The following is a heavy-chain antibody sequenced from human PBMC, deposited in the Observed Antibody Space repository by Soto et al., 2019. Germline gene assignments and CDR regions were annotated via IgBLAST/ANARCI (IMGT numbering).Heavy chain of an antibody. CDR2: ISSSSGYI. CDR3: ASPNLGAVAGANFDY. D-gene: IGHD6-19*01. CDR1: GFTFSSYS. J-gene: IGHJ4*02. V-gene: IGHV3-21*01. Sequence: GGSLRLSCAASGFTFSSYSMNWVRQAPGKGLEWVSSISSSSGYIYYADSVKGRFTISRDNAKNSLYLQMNSLRAEDTAVYYCASPNLGAVAGANFDYWGQGTLVTVSS.